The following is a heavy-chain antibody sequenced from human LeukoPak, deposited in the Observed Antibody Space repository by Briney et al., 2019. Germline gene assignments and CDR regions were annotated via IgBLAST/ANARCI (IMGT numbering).Heavy chain of an antibody. D-gene: IGHD3-10*01. CDR3: AKDYYGSGSYSRSDSFDI. Sequence: GGSLRLSCAVSGFTFSSYAMSWVRQAPGKGLEWVSAISGSGGSRYYADSVKGRFTISRDNSKNTVYLQMNSLRAADTAVFYCAKDYYGSGSYSRSDSFDIWGQGTMVTVSS. V-gene: IGHV3-23*01. J-gene: IGHJ3*02. CDR2: ISGSGGSR. CDR1: GFTFSSYA.